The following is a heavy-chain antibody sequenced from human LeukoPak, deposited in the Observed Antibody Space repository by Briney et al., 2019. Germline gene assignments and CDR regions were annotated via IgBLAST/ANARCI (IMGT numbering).Heavy chain of an antibody. D-gene: IGHD3-10*01. CDR3: ARDLFPVRGVIASHCDF. V-gene: IGHV4-59*12. J-gene: IGHJ4*02. CDR1: GGSISSYY. CDR2: IYYSGST. Sequence: SETLSLTCTVSGGSISSYYWSWIRQPPGKGLEWIGYIYYSGSTNYNPSLKSRVTISVDTSKNQFSLKFNSVTAADTAVYYCARDLFPVRGVIASHCDFWGQGTLITVSP.